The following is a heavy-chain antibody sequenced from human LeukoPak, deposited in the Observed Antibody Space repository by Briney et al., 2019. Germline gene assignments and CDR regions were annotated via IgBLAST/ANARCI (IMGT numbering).Heavy chain of an antibody. Sequence: SETLSLACTVSGGSITSSNYFWGWIRQSPGKGLEWIGSLYSSGSTYYNPSLKSRFTISLDNSKNQFALKLTSVTAADTAMYFCAGGSRGYQEAFDYWGQGTLVTVSS. CDR3: AGGSRGYQEAFDY. J-gene: IGHJ4*02. V-gene: IGHV4-39*06. CDR2: LYSSGST. CDR1: GGSITSSNYF. D-gene: IGHD3-22*01.